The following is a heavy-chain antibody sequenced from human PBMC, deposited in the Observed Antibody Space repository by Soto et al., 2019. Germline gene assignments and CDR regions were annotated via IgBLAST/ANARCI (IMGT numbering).Heavy chain of an antibody. CDR2: ISAYNGNT. J-gene: IGHJ5*02. V-gene: IGHV1-18*01. D-gene: IGHD4-17*01. CDR3: ARMGLRDLNWFDP. Sequence: GSLRLSCAVSGYTFTSYGISWVRQAPGQGLEWMGWISAYNGNTNYAQKLQGRVTMTTDTSTSTAYMELRSLRSDDTAVYYCARMGLRDLNWFDPWGQGALVTVSS. CDR1: GYTFTSYG.